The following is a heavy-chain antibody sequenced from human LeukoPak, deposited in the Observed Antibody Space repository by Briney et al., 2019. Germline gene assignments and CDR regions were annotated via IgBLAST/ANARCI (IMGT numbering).Heavy chain of an antibody. CDR2: ISYDGSNK. D-gene: IGHD6-19*01. Sequence: GKSLRLSCAAPGFTFSSHAMHWVRQAPGKGLEWLAVISYDGSNKYYADSVKGRFTVSRDNSGNTLYLQMSSLRAEDTAVYYCAKKSSGWYLVPSLDYWGQGTLVTVSS. V-gene: IGHV3-30*18. J-gene: IGHJ4*02. CDR3: AKKSSGWYLVPSLDY. CDR1: GFTFSSHA.